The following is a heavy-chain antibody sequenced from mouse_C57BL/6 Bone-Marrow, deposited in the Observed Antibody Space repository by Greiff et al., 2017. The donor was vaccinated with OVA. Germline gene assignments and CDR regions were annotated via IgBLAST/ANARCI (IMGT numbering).Heavy chain of an antibody. D-gene: IGHD2-2*01. CDR1: GFTFSSYT. V-gene: IGHV5-9*01. CDR3: ARRNGYYFDY. Sequence: EVQRVESGGGLVKPGGSLKLSCAASGFTFSSYTMSWVRQTPEKRLEWVATISGGGGNTYYPDSVKGRFTISRDNAKNTLYLQMSSLRSEDTALYYCARRNGYYFDYWGQGTTLTVSS. J-gene: IGHJ2*01. CDR2: ISGGGGNT.